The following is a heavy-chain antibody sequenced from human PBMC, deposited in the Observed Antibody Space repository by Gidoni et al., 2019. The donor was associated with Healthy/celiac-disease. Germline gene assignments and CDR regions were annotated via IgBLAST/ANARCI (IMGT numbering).Heavy chain of an antibody. CDR3: TRPVHGAYDGGY. V-gene: IGHV3-73*01. CDR1: GFTFSGSA. CDR2: IRSKTNSYAT. J-gene: IGHJ4*02. Sequence: EVQLVESGGGLVQTGGSLKLSCAASGFTFSGSAMHWVRPASGKGLVWVGRIRSKTNSYATSYAASVKGRFTISRDDSKNTAYLQMNSLKTEDTAVYYCTRPVHGAYDGGYWGQGTLVTVSS. D-gene: IGHD4-17*01.